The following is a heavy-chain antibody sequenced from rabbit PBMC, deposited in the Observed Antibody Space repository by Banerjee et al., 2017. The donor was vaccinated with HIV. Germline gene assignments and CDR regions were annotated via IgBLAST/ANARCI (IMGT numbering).Heavy chain of an antibody. D-gene: IGHD1-1*01. CDR1: GFSFSSSYY. Sequence: QSLEESGGDLVKPGASLTLTCTASGFSFSSSYYMCWVRQAPGKGLEWIACIYVGSSGSTYYASWAKGRFTISKTSSTTVTLQVTSLTAADTATYFCARGACAFSGGYVFGHYGMDLWGQGTLVTVS. J-gene: IGHJ6*01. CDR3: ARGACAFSGGYVFGHYGMDL. V-gene: IGHV1S40*01. CDR2: IYVGSSGST.